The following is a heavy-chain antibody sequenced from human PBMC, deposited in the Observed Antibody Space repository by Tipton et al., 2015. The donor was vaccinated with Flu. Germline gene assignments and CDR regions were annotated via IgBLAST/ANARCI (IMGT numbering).Heavy chain of an antibody. CDR2: VHQTGST. V-gene: IGHV4-38-2*02. J-gene: IGHJ6*02. CDR1: GDSIGSRYF. D-gene: IGHD3-10*01. Sequence: TLSLTCSVSGDSIGSRYFWGWIRQPPGKGLGWIGNVHQTGSTYYNPSLRSRVTIAVDRPKNQFSLRLNSETAADTAVYYCARDQGFGDGLTYDYYVMDVWGQGTTVTVSS. CDR3: ARDQGFGDGLTYDYYVMDV.